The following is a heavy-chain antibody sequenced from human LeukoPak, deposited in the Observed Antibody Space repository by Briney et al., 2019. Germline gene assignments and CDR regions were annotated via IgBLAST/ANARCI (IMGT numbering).Heavy chain of an antibody. Sequence: GGSLRLSCAASGFTFSSYAMAWVRQAPGKGLEWVSSITVSGGTTYYADSVKGRFTIPRDNHKSALYLQINSLRAEDTAVYYCAKDSSWGYFQQWRQSTLVTVSS. CDR1: GFTFSSYA. CDR3: AKDSSWGYFQQ. D-gene: IGHD3-16*01. V-gene: IGHV3-23*01. CDR2: ITVSGGTT. J-gene: IGHJ1*01.